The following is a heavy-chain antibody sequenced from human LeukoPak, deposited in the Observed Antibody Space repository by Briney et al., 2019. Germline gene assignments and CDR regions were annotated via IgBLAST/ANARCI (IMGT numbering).Heavy chain of an antibody. CDR1: GGSFSGYY. V-gene: IGHV4-34*01. CDR3: ARLSTSYFDY. CDR2: INHSGST. Sequence: TSETLSLTCAVYGGSFSGYYWSWIRQPPGKGLEWIGEINHSGSTNYNPSLKSRVTISVDTSKNQFSLKLSSVTAAGTAVYYCARLSTSYFDYWGQGTLVTVSS. J-gene: IGHJ4*02. D-gene: IGHD2/OR15-2a*01.